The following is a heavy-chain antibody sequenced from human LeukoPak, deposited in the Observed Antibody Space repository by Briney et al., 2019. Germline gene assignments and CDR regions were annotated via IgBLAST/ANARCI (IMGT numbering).Heavy chain of an antibody. CDR3: ARGSQWGDYAGFDP. Sequence: SQTLSPTCAVYGGSFSNYYWTWIRQPPGKGLEWIGEGHHSGSTNYNPSLKTRVTISVDTSRSQFSLKLTSVTAADTAVYYCARGSQWGDYAGFDPWGQGTMVSVSS. D-gene: IGHD4-17*01. J-gene: IGHJ5*02. V-gene: IGHV4-34*01. CDR2: GHHSGST. CDR1: GGSFSNYY.